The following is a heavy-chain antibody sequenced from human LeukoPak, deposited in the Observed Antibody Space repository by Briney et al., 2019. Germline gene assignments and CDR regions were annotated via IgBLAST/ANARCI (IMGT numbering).Heavy chain of an antibody. J-gene: IGHJ6*03. CDR3: AKDSSGSSWYYYYYYYMDV. D-gene: IGHD6-13*01. V-gene: IGHV3-30*02. Sequence: GGSLRLSCAASGFAFSNYGMHWVRQAPGKGLEWVAFIRYDGSNKYYPDSVKGRFTISRDNSKNTLYLQMNSLRAEDTAVYYCAKDSSGSSWYYYYYYYMDVWGKGTTVTISS. CDR1: GFAFSNYG. CDR2: IRYDGSNK.